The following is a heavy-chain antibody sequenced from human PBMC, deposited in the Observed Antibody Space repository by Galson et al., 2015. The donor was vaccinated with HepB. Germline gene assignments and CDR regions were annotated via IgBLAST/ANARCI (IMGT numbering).Heavy chain of an antibody. CDR3: ARAVTMIVVVPNWFDP. CDR2: INAGNGNT. V-gene: IGHV1-3*01. CDR1: GYTFTSYA. J-gene: IGHJ5*02. Sequence: SVKVSCKASGYTFTSYAMHWVRQAPGQRLERMGWINAGNGNTKYSQKFQGRVTITRDTSASTAYMELSSLRSEDTAVYYCARAVTMIVVVPNWFDPWGQGTLVTVSS. D-gene: IGHD3-22*01.